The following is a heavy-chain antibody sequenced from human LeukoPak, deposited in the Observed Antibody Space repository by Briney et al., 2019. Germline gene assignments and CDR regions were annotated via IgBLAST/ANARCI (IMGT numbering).Heavy chain of an antibody. Sequence: ASVKVSCKASGYTFTSYDINWVRQASGQGLEWMGWMNPNSGNTASAQKFQGRVTRTRNTSISTAYMELTGLRSEDTAMYFCARKGLLGSGKPWFDPWGQGTLVTVSS. D-gene: IGHD2-15*01. CDR1: GYTFTSYD. J-gene: IGHJ5*02. V-gene: IGHV1-8*01. CDR3: ARKGLLGSGKPWFDP. CDR2: MNPNSGNT.